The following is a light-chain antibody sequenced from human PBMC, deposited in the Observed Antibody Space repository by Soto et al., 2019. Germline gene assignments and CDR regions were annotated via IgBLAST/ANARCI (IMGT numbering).Light chain of an antibody. Sequence: EIVLTQSPGTLPLSPGERATLSCRASQSVSSSYLAWYQQKPGQAPRLLIYGASSRATGIPDRFSRSGSGTDFTLTISSLEPEDFAVYYCQQYGSSPVTFGPGTKVDI. V-gene: IGKV3-20*01. CDR2: GAS. CDR1: QSVSSSY. J-gene: IGKJ3*01. CDR3: QQYGSSPVT.